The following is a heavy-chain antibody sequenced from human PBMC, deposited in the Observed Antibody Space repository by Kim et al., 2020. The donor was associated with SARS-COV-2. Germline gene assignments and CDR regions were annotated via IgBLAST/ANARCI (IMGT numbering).Heavy chain of an antibody. V-gene: IGHV3-23*01. CDR2: ISGSGGST. J-gene: IGHJ3*02. D-gene: IGHD3-9*01. CDR3: AKRQGDYDILTGYWRPDAFDI. CDR1: GFTFSSYA. Sequence: GGSLRLSCAASGFTFSSYAMSWVRQAPGKGLEWVSAISGSGGSTYYADSVKGRFTISRDNSKNTLYLQMNSLRAEDTAVYYCAKRQGDYDILTGYWRPDAFDIWGQGTMVTVSS.